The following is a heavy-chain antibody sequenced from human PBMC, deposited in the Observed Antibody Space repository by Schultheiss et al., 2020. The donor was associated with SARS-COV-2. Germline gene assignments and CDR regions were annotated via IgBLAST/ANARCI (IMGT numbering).Heavy chain of an antibody. CDR2: IYYSGST. Sequence: SQTLSLTCTVSGGSISSYYWSWIRQPPGKGLEWIGYIYYSGSTYYNPSLKSRVTISVDTSKNQFSLKLSSVTAADTAVYYCARGRVYDWWGQGTLVTVSS. J-gene: IGHJ4*02. CDR1: GGSISSYY. V-gene: IGHV4-59*12. CDR3: ARGRVYDW.